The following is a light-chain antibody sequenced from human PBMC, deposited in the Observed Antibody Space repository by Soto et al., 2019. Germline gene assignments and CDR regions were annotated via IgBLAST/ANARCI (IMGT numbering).Light chain of an antibody. V-gene: IGLV2-11*01. CDR3: CSYAGSYTYV. Sequence: QSALTQPRSVSGSPGQSVTISCTGTSSDVGGHNYVSWYQQHPGKAPQLMIYDVTKRPSGAPDRFSGSKSGSTASLTISGLQAEDEADYYCCSYAGSYTYVFGTGTKVTVL. CDR1: SSDVGGHNY. CDR2: DVT. J-gene: IGLJ1*01.